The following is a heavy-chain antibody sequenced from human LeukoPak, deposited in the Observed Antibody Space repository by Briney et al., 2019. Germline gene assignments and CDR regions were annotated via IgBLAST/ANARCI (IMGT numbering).Heavy chain of an antibody. CDR2: IYYSGST. CDR3: ASEIVVGNWFDP. Sequence: KPSETLSLTCTVSGGSISSGGYYWSWIRQHPGKGLEWIGYIYYSGSTYYNPSLKSRVTISVDTSKNQFSLKLSSVTAADTAVYYCASEIVVGNWFDPWGQGTLVTVSS. CDR1: GGSISSGGYY. J-gene: IGHJ5*02. V-gene: IGHV4-31*03. D-gene: IGHD2-15*01.